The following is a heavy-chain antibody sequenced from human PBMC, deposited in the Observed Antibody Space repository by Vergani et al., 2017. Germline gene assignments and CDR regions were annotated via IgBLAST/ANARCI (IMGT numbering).Heavy chain of an antibody. D-gene: IGHD3-3*01. J-gene: IGHJ5*02. CDR1: GGTFSSYA. CDR3: ARYDFWSGYTNWFDP. V-gene: IGHV1-2*02. CDR2: INPNSGGT. Sequence: QVQPVQSGAEVKKPGSSVKVSCKASGGTFSSYAISWVRQAPGQGLEWMGGINPNSGGTNYAQKFQGRVTMTRDTSISTAYMELSRLRSDDTAVYYCARYDFWSGYTNWFDPWGQGTLVTVSS.